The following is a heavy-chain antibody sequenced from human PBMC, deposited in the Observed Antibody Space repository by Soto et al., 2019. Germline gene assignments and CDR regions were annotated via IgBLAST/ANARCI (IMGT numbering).Heavy chain of an antibody. D-gene: IGHD3-22*01. CDR3: ARSNYYDSSGYFELLDP. J-gene: IGHJ5*02. CDR2: IIPIFGTA. CDR1: GGTFSSYA. V-gene: IGHV1-69*13. Sequence: SVKVSCKASGGTFSSYAISWVRQAPGQGLEWMGGIIPIFGTANYAQKFQGRVTITADESTSTAYMELSSLRSEDTAVYYCARSNYYDSSGYFELLDPWGQGTLVTVSS.